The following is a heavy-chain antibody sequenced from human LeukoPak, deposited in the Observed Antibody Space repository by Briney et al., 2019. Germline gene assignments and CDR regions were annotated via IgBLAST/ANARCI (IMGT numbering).Heavy chain of an antibody. CDR3: ARDQGDGLAFDI. V-gene: IGHV4-39*07. D-gene: IGHD2-21*01. Sequence: SETLSLTCTVFGGSISSSSYYWGWIRQPPGKGLEWIGSIYYSGSTYYNPSLKSRVTISVDTSKNQFSLKLSSVTAADTAVYYCARDQGDGLAFDIWGQGTMVTVSS. CDR1: GGSISSSSYY. CDR2: IYYSGST. J-gene: IGHJ3*02.